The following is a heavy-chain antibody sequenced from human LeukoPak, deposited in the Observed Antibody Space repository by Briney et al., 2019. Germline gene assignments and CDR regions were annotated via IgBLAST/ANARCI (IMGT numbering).Heavy chain of an antibody. Sequence: GGSLRLSCAASGFTFSNYDMHWVRQAPGKGLEWVAVISYDGNSKDFADSVKGRFTISRDNSKNTLYLQMNSLRAEDTAVYYCARGNNVLMVTGCFDYWGQGTLVTVSS. V-gene: IGHV3-30-3*01. CDR2: ISYDGNSK. CDR1: GFTFSNYD. J-gene: IGHJ4*02. D-gene: IGHD2-21*02. CDR3: ARGNNVLMVTGCFDY.